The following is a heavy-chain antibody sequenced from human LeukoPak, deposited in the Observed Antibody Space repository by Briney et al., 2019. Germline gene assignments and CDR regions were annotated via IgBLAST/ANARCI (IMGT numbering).Heavy chain of an antibody. V-gene: IGHV4-34*01. J-gene: IGHJ6*02. D-gene: IGHD2-2*01. Sequence: SETLSLTCAVYGGSFSGYYWSWIRQPPGKGLEWIGEINHSGSTNYNPSLKSRVTISVDTSKNQFSLKLSSVTAADTAVYYRARERAYRYYYYGMDVWGQGTTVTVSS. CDR1: GGSFSGYY. CDR2: INHSGST. CDR3: ARERAYRYYYYGMDV.